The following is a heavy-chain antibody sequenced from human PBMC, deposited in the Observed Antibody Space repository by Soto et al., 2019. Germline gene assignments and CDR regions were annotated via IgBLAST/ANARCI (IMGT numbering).Heavy chain of an antibody. CDR2: IIPIFGTA. CDR3: ARDAKYYYGSGSYYMAEDY. V-gene: IGHV1-69*13. Sequence: SVKVSCKASGGTFSSYAISWVRQAPGQGLEWMGGIIPIFGTANYAQKFQGRVTITADESTSTAYMELSSLRSEDTAVYYCARDAKYYYGSGSYYMAEDYWGQGTLVTVSS. CDR1: GGTFSSYA. J-gene: IGHJ4*02. D-gene: IGHD3-10*01.